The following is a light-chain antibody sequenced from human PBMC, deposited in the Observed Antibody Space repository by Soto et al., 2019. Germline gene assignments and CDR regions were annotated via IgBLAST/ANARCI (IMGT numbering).Light chain of an antibody. Sequence: DIQMTQSPSTLSGSVGDRVTITCRASRSISNWLAWYQQRPGIAPKLLIFDASILQSGVPSRFSGSGSGTEFTLTISSLQPDDFATYYCQQYNNWSGLTFGGGTKVDIK. CDR1: RSISNW. CDR3: QQYNNWSGLT. CDR2: DAS. J-gene: IGKJ4*01. V-gene: IGKV1-5*01.